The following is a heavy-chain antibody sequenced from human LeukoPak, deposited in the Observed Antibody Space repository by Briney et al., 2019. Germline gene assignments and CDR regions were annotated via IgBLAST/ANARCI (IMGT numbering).Heavy chain of an antibody. D-gene: IGHD6-13*01. CDR2: IIPILGIA. V-gene: IGHV1-69*02. CDR1: GGTFSSYT. J-gene: IGHJ4*02. CDR3: ARALVEGSSWYGGFDY. Sequence: SVKVSCKASGGTFSSYTISWVRQAPGQGLEWMGGIIPILGIANYAQKFQGRVTITADKSTSTAYMELSSLRSEDTAVYYCARALVEGSSWYGGFDYWGQGTLVTVSS.